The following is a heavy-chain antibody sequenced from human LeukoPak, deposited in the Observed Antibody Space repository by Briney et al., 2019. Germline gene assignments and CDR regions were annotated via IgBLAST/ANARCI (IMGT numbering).Heavy chain of an antibody. Sequence: GGSLRLSCAASGFTFSSYWMRWVRQAPGKGLEWVANIKQDGSEKNYVDSVKGRFAISRDNAKNSLYLQMNSLRAEDTAVYYCASGLELDYWGQGTLVTVSS. CDR1: GFTFSSYW. CDR3: ASGLELDY. CDR2: IKQDGSEK. J-gene: IGHJ4*02. V-gene: IGHV3-7*03.